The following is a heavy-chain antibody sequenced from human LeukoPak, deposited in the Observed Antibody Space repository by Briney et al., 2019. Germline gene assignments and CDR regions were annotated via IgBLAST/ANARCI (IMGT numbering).Heavy chain of an antibody. CDR2: IYHSGST. CDR3: ARLSGAPVRHPIYHFDY. D-gene: IGHD2-2*02. CDR1: GYSISSGYY. J-gene: IGHJ4*02. Sequence: PSETLSLTCAVSGYSISSGYYWGWIRQSPGKGLEWIGNIYHSGSTYKNPSLKSRVTISLDTSKNQFSLKLSSVTAADTAMYYCARLSGAPVRHPIYHFDYWGQGTLVADSS. V-gene: IGHV4-38-2*01.